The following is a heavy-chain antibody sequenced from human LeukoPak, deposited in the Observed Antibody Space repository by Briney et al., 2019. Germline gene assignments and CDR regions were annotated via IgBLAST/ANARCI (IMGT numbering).Heavy chain of an antibody. CDR1: GGSISSSGYY. CDR2: INHSGST. J-gene: IGHJ5*02. CDR3: ARGMTTVTIGPRGPGTLNWFDP. Sequence: PSETLSLTCTVSGGSISSSGYYWSWIRQPPGKGLEWIGEINHSGSTNYNPSLKSRVTISVDTSKNQFSLKLNSVTAADTAVYYCARGMTTVTIGPRGPGTLNWFDPWGQGTLATVSS. V-gene: IGHV4-39*07. D-gene: IGHD4-17*01.